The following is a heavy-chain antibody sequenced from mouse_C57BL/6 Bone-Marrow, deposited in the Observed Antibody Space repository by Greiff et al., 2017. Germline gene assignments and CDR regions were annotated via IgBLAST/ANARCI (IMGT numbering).Heavy chain of an antibody. CDR2: IDPETGGT. Sequence: QVQLQQSGAELVRPGASVTLSCKASGYTFTDYEMHWVKQTPVHGLEWIGAIDPETGGTAYNQKFKGKAILTADKSSSPAYMEIRSLTAADSAVYYCTTSFYYGSSYVGAMDYWGQGTSVTVSS. D-gene: IGHD1-1*01. J-gene: IGHJ4*01. CDR3: TTSFYYGSSYVGAMDY. CDR1: GYTFTDYE. V-gene: IGHV1-15*01.